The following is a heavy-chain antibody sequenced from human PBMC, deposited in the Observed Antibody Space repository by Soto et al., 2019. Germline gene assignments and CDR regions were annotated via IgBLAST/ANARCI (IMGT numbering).Heavy chain of an antibody. J-gene: IGHJ4*02. D-gene: IGHD6-13*01. CDR2: ISGSGGST. Sequence: LRLSCAASGFTFNSFAMSWVRQAPGKGLEWVSAISGSGGSTYYADSVRGRFTISRDNSKNTLYLQMNSLRAEDTAVYYCAKGHSSSTFKFDYWGQGTLVTVSS. V-gene: IGHV3-23*01. CDR3: AKGHSSSTFKFDY. CDR1: GFTFNSFA.